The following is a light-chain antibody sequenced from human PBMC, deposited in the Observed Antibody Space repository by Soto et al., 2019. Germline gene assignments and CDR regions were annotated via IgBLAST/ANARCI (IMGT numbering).Light chain of an antibody. CDR2: DAS. Sequence: TRWTQSQATLSLSPGETATLSCRASQSVRNYLAWYQQKPGQAPRLLIYDASNRATGIPARFSGTGSETDFTLTISSLEPEDFALYYCQQRSKLPLTSGHGTNVDIK. J-gene: IGKJ3*01. CDR3: QQRSKLPLT. CDR1: QSVRNY. V-gene: IGKV3-11*01.